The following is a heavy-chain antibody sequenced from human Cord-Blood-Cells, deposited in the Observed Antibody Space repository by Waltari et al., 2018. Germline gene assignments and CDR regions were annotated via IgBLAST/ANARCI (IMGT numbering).Heavy chain of an antibody. J-gene: IGHJ3*02. D-gene: IGHD6-6*01. CDR3: ARVSGSSSDAFDI. CDR2: IYYSGST. CDR1: GGSISSHS. V-gene: IGHV4-59*11. Sequence: QVQLQESGPGLVKPSETLSLTCTVSGGSISSHSWSWIRRPPGKGLEWIGYIYYSGSTNYNPSLKSRVTISVDTSKNQFSLKLSSVTAADTAVYYCARVSGSSSDAFDIWGQGTMVTVSS.